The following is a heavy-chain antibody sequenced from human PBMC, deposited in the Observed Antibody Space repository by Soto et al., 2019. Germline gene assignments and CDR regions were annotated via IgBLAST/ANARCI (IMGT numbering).Heavy chain of an antibody. V-gene: IGHV3-30-3*01. D-gene: IGHD3-22*01. J-gene: IGHJ4*02. CDR3: ARESITMIVVVITTPPDY. CDR1: GFTFSSYA. Sequence: PGGSLRLSCAASGFTFSSYAMHWVRQAPGKGLEWVAVISYDGSNKYYADSVKGRFTISRDNSKNTLYLQMNSLRAEDTAVYYCARESITMIVVVITTPPDYWGQGTLVTVSS. CDR2: ISYDGSNK.